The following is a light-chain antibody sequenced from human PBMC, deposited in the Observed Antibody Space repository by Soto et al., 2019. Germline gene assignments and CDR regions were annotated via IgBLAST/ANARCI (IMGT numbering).Light chain of an antibody. J-gene: IGLJ2*01. Sequence: QSVLTQPPSASGAPGQRVTISCTANSSNIGADYDVHWYQQLPGTAPKLLIYANINRPSGVTDRFSGSKSGTSAALAITGLQAEDEADDYCQSYDNSPGAYVVFGGGTTLTVL. CDR3: QSYDNSPGAYVV. CDR1: SSNIGADYD. CDR2: ANI. V-gene: IGLV1-40*01.